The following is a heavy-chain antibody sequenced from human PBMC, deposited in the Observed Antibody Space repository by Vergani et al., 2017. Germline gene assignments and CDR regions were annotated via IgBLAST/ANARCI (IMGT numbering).Heavy chain of an antibody. V-gene: IGHV3-21*01. Sequence: EVQLVESGGGLVKPGGSLRLSCAASGFTFSSYSMNWVRQAPGKGLEWVSSISSSSSYIYYADSVKGRFTISRDNAKNSLYLQMNSLRAEDTAVYYCARVRGYYGSGSYYINGDYWGQGTLVTVSS. D-gene: IGHD3-10*01. CDR3: ARVRGYYGSGSYYINGDY. J-gene: IGHJ4*02. CDR1: GFTFSSYS. CDR2: ISSSSSYI.